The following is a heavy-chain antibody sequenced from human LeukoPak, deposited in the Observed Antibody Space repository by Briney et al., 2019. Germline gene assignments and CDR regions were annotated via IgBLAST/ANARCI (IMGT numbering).Heavy chain of an antibody. CDR1: GFTFSNYA. V-gene: IGHV3-30-3*02. CDR2: ISYDGSNK. J-gene: IGHJ4*02. D-gene: IGHD5-18*01. Sequence: GRSLRLSCAASGFTFSNYAMHWVRQAPGKGLEWVAVISYDGSNKYYADSVKGRFTISRDNSKNTLYLQMNSLRAEDTAVYYCAKSQGYGFDYWGQGTLVTVSS. CDR3: AKSQGYGFDY.